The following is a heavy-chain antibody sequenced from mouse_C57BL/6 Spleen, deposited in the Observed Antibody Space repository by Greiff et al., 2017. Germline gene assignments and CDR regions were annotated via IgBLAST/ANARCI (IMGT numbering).Heavy chain of an antibody. CDR1: GFTFSNYG. D-gene: IGHD1-2*01. V-gene: IGHV5-17*01. J-gene: IGHJ4*01. CDR3: ARGRRGGAMDY. CDR2: ISSGSSTI. Sequence: EVKLVESGGGLVKPGGSLKLSCAASGFTFSNYGMHWVRQAPEKGLEWVAYISSGSSTIYYADTVKGRFTISRDNAKNTLFLQMTSLRSEDTSMYYCARGRRGGAMDYWGQGTSVTVSS.